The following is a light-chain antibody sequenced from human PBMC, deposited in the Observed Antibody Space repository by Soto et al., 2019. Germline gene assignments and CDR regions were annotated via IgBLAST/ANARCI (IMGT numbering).Light chain of an antibody. J-gene: IGLJ3*02. Sequence: QSVLTQSPSASASLGASVNLTCTLSDGHSGYAISWHQQRPKKGPQFLMKVHSNGWHTKGDGIPDRFSGSSSGAERFLTISSLQSDDEADYYCLTLGTGIQVFGGGTKLTVL. CDR3: LTLGTGIQV. CDR2: VHSNGWH. CDR1: DGHSGYA. V-gene: IGLV4-69*01.